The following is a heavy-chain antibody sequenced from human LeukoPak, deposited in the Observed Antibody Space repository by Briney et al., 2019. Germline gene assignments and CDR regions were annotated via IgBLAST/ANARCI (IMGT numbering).Heavy chain of an antibody. J-gene: IGHJ6*02. D-gene: IGHD6-13*01. V-gene: IGHV1-18*01. CDR3: ARDALIAAAGLAPKYYYYGMDV. CDR2: ISAYNGNT. CDR1: GGTFSSYG. Sequence: ASVKVSCKASGGTFSSYGISWVRQAPGQGLEWMGWISAYNGNTNYAQKLQGRVTMTTDTSTSTAYMELRSLGSDDTAVYYCARDALIAAAGLAPKYYYYGMDVWGQGTTVTVSS.